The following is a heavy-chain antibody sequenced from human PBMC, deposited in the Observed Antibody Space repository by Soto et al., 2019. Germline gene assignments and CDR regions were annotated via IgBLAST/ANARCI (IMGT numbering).Heavy chain of an antibody. V-gene: IGHV3-33*01. CDR2: IWYDGSNK. D-gene: IGHD6-19*01. J-gene: IGHJ6*02. Sequence: GGALRLPLGAAGFTLRSYGLHRGRPGPGQGVGWVAVIWYDGSNKYYADSVKGRFTISRDNSKNTLYLQMNSLRAEDTAVYYCAREGYSSGWYNDYYYGMDVWGQGTTVTVSS. CDR3: AREGYSSGWYNDYYYGMDV. CDR1: GFTLRSYG.